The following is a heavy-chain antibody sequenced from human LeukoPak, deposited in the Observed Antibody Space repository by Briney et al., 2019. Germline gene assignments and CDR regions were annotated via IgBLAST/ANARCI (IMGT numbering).Heavy chain of an antibody. Sequence: GGSLRLSCVASGFTFSTYWMSWVRQAPGKGLEWLANIKPDGSEKYSVDSVKGRFTISRDNAKNSLYLQMNSLRAEDTAVYYCARERWLQRSIDFDYWGQGTLVTVSS. D-gene: IGHD5-24*01. CDR3: ARERWLQRSIDFDY. CDR2: IKPDGSEK. V-gene: IGHV3-7*01. CDR1: GFTFSTYW. J-gene: IGHJ4*02.